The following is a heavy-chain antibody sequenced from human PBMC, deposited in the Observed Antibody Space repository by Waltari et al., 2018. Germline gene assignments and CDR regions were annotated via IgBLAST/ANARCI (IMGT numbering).Heavy chain of an antibody. D-gene: IGHD1-20*01. CDR1: GFTFSSHG. V-gene: IGHV3-7*01. Sequence: EVQLVESGGGLVQPGGSLSLSCAASGFTFSSHGLSWVRQAPGKGLEWVANIKQDGSEKYYVDSVKGRFTISRDNAKNSLYLQMNSLRAEDTAVYYCAREITGGDAFDIWGQGTMVTVSS. J-gene: IGHJ3*02. CDR3: AREITGGDAFDI. CDR2: IKQDGSEK.